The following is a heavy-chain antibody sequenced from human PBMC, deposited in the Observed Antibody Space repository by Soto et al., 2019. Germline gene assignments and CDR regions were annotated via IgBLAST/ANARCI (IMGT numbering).Heavy chain of an antibody. Sequence: PSETLSLTCTVSGGSISSYYWSWIRQPPGKGLEWIGYIYYSGSTNYNPSLKSRVTISVDTSKNQFSLKLSSVTAADTAVYYCARSDFGVALYHWFEPWGQGTLVNVPS. J-gene: IGHJ5*02. CDR2: IYYSGST. D-gene: IGHD3-3*01. CDR3: ARSDFGVALYHWFEP. CDR1: GGSISSYY. V-gene: IGHV4-59*01.